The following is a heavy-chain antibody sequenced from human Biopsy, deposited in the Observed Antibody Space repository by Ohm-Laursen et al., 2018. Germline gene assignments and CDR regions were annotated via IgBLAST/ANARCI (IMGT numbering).Heavy chain of an antibody. CDR1: GFTFGHYA. CDR2: ISYDGSKT. CDR3: AKDWTSQYYYDSMDDY. D-gene: IGHD3-22*01. Sequence: SLRLSCAASGFTFGHYAMHWVRQAPGKGLEWVAAISYDGSKTDYGDSVKGRLNISRDNSKNTLYLQMNSLRVEDTAVYYCAKDWTSQYYYDSMDDYWGQGTLVTVSS. V-gene: IGHV3-33*05. J-gene: IGHJ4*02.